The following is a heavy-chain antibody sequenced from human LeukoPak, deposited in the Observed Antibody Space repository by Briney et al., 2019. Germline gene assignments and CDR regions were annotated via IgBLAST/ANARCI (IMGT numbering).Heavy chain of an antibody. D-gene: IGHD3/OR15-3a*01. CDR3: ARIGLGKLDYFDY. V-gene: IGHV4-31*03. CDR1: GGSISSGGYY. J-gene: IGHJ4*02. Sequence: SETLSLTCTVSGGSISSGGYYWSWIRQHPGKGLEWIGYIYYSGSTYYNPSLKSRVTISVDRSKNQFSLKLSSVTAADTAVYYCARIGLGKLDYFDYWGQGTLVTVSS. CDR2: IYYSGST.